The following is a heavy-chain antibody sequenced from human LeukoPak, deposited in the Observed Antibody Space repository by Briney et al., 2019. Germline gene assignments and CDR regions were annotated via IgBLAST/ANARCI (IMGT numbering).Heavy chain of an antibody. CDR1: GFTFSSYA. V-gene: IGHV3-23*01. Sequence: GGSLRLSCAASGFTFSSYAMSWVRQAPGKGLEWVSAISGSGDSTYYADSVKGRFTISRDNSKNTLYLQMNSLRAEDTAVYYCAKDRFLEWLLSVWGQGTLVTVSS. CDR3: AKDRFLEWLLSV. J-gene: IGHJ4*02. CDR2: ISGSGDST. D-gene: IGHD3-3*01.